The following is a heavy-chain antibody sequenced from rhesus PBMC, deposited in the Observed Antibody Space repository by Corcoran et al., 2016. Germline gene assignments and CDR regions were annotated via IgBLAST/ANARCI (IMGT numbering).Heavy chain of an antibody. J-gene: IGHJ4*01. V-gene: IGHV4-127*01. CDR1: GYSISSGYG. CDR3: ARTALRSCFDY. CDR2: IYGVSGRT. Sequence: QVQLQESGPGLVKPSETLSLTCAVSGYSISSGYGWGWIRQPPGKGLEWIGQIYGVSGRTYSNPSLRIRVTVSKDTSTNQFSLKLSSVTAADTAVYYCARTALRSCFDYWGQGVLVTVSS. D-gene: IGHD2-15*01.